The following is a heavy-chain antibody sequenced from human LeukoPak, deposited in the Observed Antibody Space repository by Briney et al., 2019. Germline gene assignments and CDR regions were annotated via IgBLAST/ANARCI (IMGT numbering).Heavy chain of an antibody. CDR2: IVPILGIA. D-gene: IGHD2-2*01. Sequence: SVKVSCKASGGTFSSYAISWVRQAPGQGLEWMGRIVPILGIANYAQKFQGRVTITAEKSTSTAYMELSSLRSEDTAVYYCARDSTFDRGTSGSFDYWGQGTLVTVSS. CDR1: GGTFSSYA. V-gene: IGHV1-69*04. CDR3: ARDSTFDRGTSGSFDY. J-gene: IGHJ4*02.